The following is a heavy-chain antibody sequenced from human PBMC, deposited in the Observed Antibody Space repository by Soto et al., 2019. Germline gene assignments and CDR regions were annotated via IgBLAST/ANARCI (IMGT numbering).Heavy chain of an antibody. Sequence: VGSLILSCASSVFTCTNYGMHWFRQVPGKGLVWVSRIDGVGTGTSYSDSLRGRFTISRDNAENTLYLQMNSLRAEDTAVYYCTTVFDYWGQGTPVTVSS. CDR2: IDGVGTGT. CDR3: TTVFDY. V-gene: IGHV3-74*01. CDR1: VFTCTNYG. J-gene: IGHJ4*02.